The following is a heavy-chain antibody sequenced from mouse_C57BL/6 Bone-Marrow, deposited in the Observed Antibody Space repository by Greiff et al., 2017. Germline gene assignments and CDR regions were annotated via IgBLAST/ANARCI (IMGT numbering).Heavy chain of an antibody. J-gene: IGHJ4*01. V-gene: IGHV1-9*01. CDR1: GYTFTGYW. CDR2: ILPGSGST. CDR3: ARRDYYYGSSPYYAMDY. D-gene: IGHD1-1*01. Sequence: VQLQQSGAELMKPGASVKLSCKATGYTFTGYWIEWVKQRPGHGLEWIGEILPGSGSTNYNEKFKGKATFTADTSSNTAYMQLSSLTTEDSAIYYCARRDYYYGSSPYYAMDYWGQGTSVTVSS.